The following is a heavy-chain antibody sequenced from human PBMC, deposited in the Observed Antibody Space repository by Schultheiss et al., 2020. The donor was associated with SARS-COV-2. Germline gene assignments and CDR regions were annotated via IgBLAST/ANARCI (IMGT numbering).Heavy chain of an antibody. CDR3: ARSPMVRGGADY. V-gene: IGHV4-4*07. J-gene: IGHJ4*02. Sequence: SQTLSLTCTVSGDFSSSYFWGWLRQPAGKGLEWIGRIYPRGSATYNPSLKSRVTMSVDTSGNQVSLKVNSVTAADTAVYYCARSPMVRGGADYWGQGTLVTVSS. D-gene: IGHD3-10*01. CDR2: IYPRGSA. CDR1: GDFSSSYF.